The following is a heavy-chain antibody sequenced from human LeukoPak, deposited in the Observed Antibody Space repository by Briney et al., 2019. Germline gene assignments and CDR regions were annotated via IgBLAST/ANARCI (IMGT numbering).Heavy chain of an antibody. CDR3: ASWDSPGAFDI. D-gene: IGHD1-26*01. V-gene: IGHV3-48*03. CDR2: ISSSGSTI. Sequence: PGGSLRLSCAASGFTFSSYEMNWVRQAPGKGLEWVSYISSSGSTIYYADSVKGRFTISRDNAKNSLYLQMNSLRAEDTALYYCASWDSPGAFDIWGQGTMVTVSS. CDR1: GFTFSSYE. J-gene: IGHJ3*02.